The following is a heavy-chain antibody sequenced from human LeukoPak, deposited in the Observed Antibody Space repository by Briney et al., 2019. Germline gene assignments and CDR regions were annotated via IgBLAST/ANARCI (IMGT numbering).Heavy chain of an antibody. CDR1: GFTFSSYG. V-gene: IGHV3-30*18. J-gene: IGHJ4*02. D-gene: IGHD3-10*01. CDR3: AKDRYYYGSGSSMPADY. CDR2: ISYDGGNK. Sequence: GGSLRLSCAASGFTFSSYGMHWVRQAPGKGLEWVAVISYDGGNKYYADSVKGRFTISRDNSKNTLYLQMNSLRAEDTAVYYCAKDRYYYGSGSSMPADYWGQGTLVTVSS.